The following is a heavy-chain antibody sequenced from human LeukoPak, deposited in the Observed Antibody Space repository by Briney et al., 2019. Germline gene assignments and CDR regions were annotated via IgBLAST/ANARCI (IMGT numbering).Heavy chain of an antibody. CDR1: GFTFSSYW. Sequence: GGSLRLSCAASGFTFSSYWMHWVRQAPGKGLEWVSSISSSSSYIYYADSVKGRFTISRDNAKNSLYLQMNSLRAEDTAVYYCARDEYLSVVPAAGMDVWGQGTTVTVSS. J-gene: IGHJ6*02. CDR2: ISSSSSYI. CDR3: ARDEYLSVVPAAGMDV. V-gene: IGHV3-21*01. D-gene: IGHD2-2*01.